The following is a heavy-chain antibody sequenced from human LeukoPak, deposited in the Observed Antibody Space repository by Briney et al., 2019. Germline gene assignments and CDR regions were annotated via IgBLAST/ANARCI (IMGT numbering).Heavy chain of an antibody. CDR2: IYYSGST. J-gene: IGHJ6*03. CDR3: ARGIAAHTQAFYMDV. D-gene: IGHD6-6*01. V-gene: IGHV4-39*07. CDR1: GGSITTSSYY. Sequence: KPSETLSLTCTVSGGSITTSSYYWGWIRQPPGKGLEWIGSIYYSGSTYYNPSLKSRVTISVDTSKNQFSLKLSSVTAADTAVYYCARGIAAHTQAFYMDVWGKGTTVTVS.